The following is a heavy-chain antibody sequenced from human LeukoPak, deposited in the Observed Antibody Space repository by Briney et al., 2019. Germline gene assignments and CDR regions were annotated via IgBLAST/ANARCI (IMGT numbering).Heavy chain of an antibody. CDR2: INPSGGST. J-gene: IGHJ3*02. V-gene: IGHV1-46*01. Sequence: ASVKVSCKASGYTFTSYYMHWVRQAPGQGLEWMGIINPSGGSTSYAQRFQGRVTMTRDMSTSTVYMELSSLRSEDTAVYYCARVNLNDAFDIWGQGTMVTVSS. D-gene: IGHD1-1*01. CDR1: GYTFTSYY. CDR3: ARVNLNDAFDI.